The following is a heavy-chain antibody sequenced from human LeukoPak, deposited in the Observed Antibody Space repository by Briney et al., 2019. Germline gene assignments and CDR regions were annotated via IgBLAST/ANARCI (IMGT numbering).Heavy chain of an antibody. CDR1: RFTFSSFA. V-gene: IGHV3-23*01. CDR2: ISGSGGST. D-gene: IGHD3-10*01. CDR3: AKDGDYYGSGSYLTY. J-gene: IGHJ4*02. Sequence: HPGGSLRLSCAASRFTFSSFAMSWVRQAPGKGLEWVSAISGSGGSTYYADSVKGRFTISRDNSKNTLYLQMNSLRAEDTAVYYCAKDGDYYGSGSYLTYWGQGTLVTVSS.